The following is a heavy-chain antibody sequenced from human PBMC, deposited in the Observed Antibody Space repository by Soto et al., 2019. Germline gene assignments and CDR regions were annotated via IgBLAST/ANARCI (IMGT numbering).Heavy chain of an antibody. CDR2: VSDSGVAT. CDR1: GFIFSNYA. CDR3: ARQGETGYTSGWKDDAFDV. D-gene: IGHD6-19*01. Sequence: EVQLLESGGGLIQPGGSLRLSCAASGFIFSNYAMNWVRQAPGKGLEWVSSVSDSGVATHFADSVKGRISISRDNSKNTQSLQMNSLRAEDTAVYYCARQGETGYTSGWKDDAFDVWGQGTVVTVSA. V-gene: IGHV3-23*01. J-gene: IGHJ3*01.